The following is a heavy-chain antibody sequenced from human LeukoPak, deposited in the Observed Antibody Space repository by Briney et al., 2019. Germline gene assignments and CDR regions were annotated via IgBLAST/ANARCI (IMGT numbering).Heavy chain of an antibody. CDR1: DGSISSFY. Sequence: SETLSLTCTVSDGSISSFYWSWIRQPPGKGLEWIGYIYYSGSTNYNPSLKSRVTISVDTSKNQFSLKLSSVTAADTAVYYCARHGTSGTNLNWFDPWGQGTLVTVSS. D-gene: IGHD1-1*01. V-gene: IGHV4-59*01. CDR3: ARHGTSGTNLNWFDP. J-gene: IGHJ5*02. CDR2: IYYSGST.